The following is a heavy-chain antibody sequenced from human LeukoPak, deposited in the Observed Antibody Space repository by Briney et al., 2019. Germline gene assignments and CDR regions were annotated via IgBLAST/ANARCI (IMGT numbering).Heavy chain of an antibody. V-gene: IGHV4-4*07. D-gene: IGHD2-15*01. CDR2: IYSSGST. CDR1: GGSISNYH. J-gene: IGHJ5*02. CDR3: AREVCSGGSCYPNWFDP. Sequence: PSETLSLTCIVSGGSISNYHWSWIRQPAGKGLEWIGRIYSSGSTNYSPSLKSRVTMSVDTSKSQFSLKLSSVTAADTAIYYCAREVCSGGSCYPNWFDPWGQGTLVTVSS.